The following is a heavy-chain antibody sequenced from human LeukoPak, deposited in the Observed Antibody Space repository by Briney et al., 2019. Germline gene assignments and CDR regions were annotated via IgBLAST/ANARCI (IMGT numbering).Heavy chain of an antibody. J-gene: IGHJ4*02. Sequence: ASVKVSCKASGYTFTTTTYGIGWVRQAPGQGLEWMGWISPYNGNTNYAQKLQGRVTMTTDTSTSTAYMELRSLRSDDTAVYYCAREGGLRGFDYWGQGTLVTVSS. CDR1: GYTFTTTTYG. V-gene: IGHV1-18*01. D-gene: IGHD3/OR15-3a*01. CDR2: ISPYNGNT. CDR3: AREGGLRGFDY.